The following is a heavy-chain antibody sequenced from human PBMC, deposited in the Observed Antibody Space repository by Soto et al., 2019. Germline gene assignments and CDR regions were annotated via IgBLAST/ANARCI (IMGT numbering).Heavy chain of an antibody. Sequence: QLQLQESGSGLVKPSQTLSLTCAVSGGSISSGGYSWSWIRQPPGKGLEWIGYIYHSGSTYYNPSPKSRVTISVDRSKNQFSLKLSSVTAAYTAVYYCARVAYCGGDCYRGFDPWGQGTLVAVCS. V-gene: IGHV4-30-2*01. CDR3: ARVAYCGGDCYRGFDP. CDR1: GGSISSGGYS. CDR2: IYHSGST. D-gene: IGHD2-21*02. J-gene: IGHJ5*02.